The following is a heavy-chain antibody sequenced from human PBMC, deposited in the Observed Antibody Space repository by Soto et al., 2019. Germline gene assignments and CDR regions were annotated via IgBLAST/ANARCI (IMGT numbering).Heavy chain of an antibody. J-gene: IGHJ5*02. V-gene: IGHV4-31*03. CDR2: IYYSGST. Sequence: TLSLTCTVSGGSISSGGYYWSWIRQHPGKGLEWIGYIYYSGSTYYNPSLKSRVTISVDTSKNQFSLKLSSVTAADTAVYYCARVLSYYDILTGYSTGHNWFAPWGQGTLVTVSS. D-gene: IGHD3-9*01. CDR1: GGSISSGGYY. CDR3: ARVLSYYDILTGYSTGHNWFAP.